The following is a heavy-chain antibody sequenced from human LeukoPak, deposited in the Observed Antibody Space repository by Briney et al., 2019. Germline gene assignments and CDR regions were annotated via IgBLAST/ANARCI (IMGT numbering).Heavy chain of an antibody. V-gene: IGHV3-48*03. CDR3: ARGGYYYDSSGYYWFDP. J-gene: IGHJ5*02. Sequence: GGSLRVSCEASGFTFNKFAMSWVRQAPGKGPEWVSAIGSSSGTTIYYADSVKGRFTISRDNAKNSLYLQMNSLRAEDTAVYYCARGGYYYDSSGYYWFDPWGQGTLVTVSS. CDR2: IGSSSGTTI. D-gene: IGHD3-22*01. CDR1: GFTFNKFA.